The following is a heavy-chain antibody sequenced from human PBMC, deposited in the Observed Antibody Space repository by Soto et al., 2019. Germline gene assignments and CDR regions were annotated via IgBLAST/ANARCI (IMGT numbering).Heavy chain of an antibody. D-gene: IGHD1-26*01. CDR1: GGSFSGYY. J-gene: IGHJ6*02. CDR2: INQSGST. Sequence: SETLSLTCAVYGGSFSGYYWSWIRQPPGKGLEWIGEINQSGSTNYNPSLKSRVTISVDTSKNQFSLKLSSVTAADTAVYYCASPLYSGSYHSMDVWGQGTTVTVSS. V-gene: IGHV4-34*01. CDR3: ASPLYSGSYHSMDV.